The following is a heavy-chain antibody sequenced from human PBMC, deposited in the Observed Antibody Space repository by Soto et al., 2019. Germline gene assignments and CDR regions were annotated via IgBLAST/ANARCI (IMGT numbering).Heavy chain of an antibody. Sequence: GGSLRLSCEASGFTFSGKKYLTWVRQAPGKGPEWVSALYDTDGTFYADSVKGRFTISKDNSKNTFYLQMNSLRPDDTAVYYCATWLQREHGFDIWGLGTMVTVSS. CDR2: LYDTDGT. J-gene: IGHJ3*02. V-gene: IGHV3-53*01. D-gene: IGHD3-10*01. CDR3: ATWLQREHGFDI. CDR1: GFTFSGKKY.